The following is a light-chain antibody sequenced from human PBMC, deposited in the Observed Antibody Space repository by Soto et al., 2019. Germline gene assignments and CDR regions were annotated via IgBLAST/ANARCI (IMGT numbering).Light chain of an antibody. CDR3: QQYNNWPQIN. J-gene: IGKJ4*01. V-gene: IGKV3-15*01. CDR2: GAY. CDR1: QSVSSN. Sequence: DIVFTHSPGALSLSSVEIATLSRSSSQSVSSNLAWYQQKPGQAPRLLIYGAYNRATGIPDRFSGSGSGTDFTLPISSLKSEDFAVYYCQQYNNWPQINFGGGTTVDIK.